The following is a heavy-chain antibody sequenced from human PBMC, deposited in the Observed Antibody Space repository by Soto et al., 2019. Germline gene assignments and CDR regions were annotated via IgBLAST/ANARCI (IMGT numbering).Heavy chain of an antibody. CDR3: ARLGGYVSVGYYYLWDS. Sequence: QLQLQESGPGLVKPSETLSITCRVSDGSMNSDSSYWGWIRQPPGKGLEWIGVINHSGSTYHNLSLKGRVTMSVDASRNQFSLKLTSMTAADTAVYYCARLGGYVSVGYYYLWDSWGQGTLVTVSS. CDR1: DGSMNSDSSY. D-gene: IGHD3-22*01. V-gene: IGHV4-39*01. CDR2: INHSGST. J-gene: IGHJ4*02.